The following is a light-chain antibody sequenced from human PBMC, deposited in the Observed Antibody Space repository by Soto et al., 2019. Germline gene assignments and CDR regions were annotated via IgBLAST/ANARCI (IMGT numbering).Light chain of an antibody. J-gene: IGKJ1*01. CDR3: QQRSNWPT. CDR2: DAS. CDR1: QSVSSY. V-gene: IGKV3-11*01. Sequence: EIVLTQSPATLSLSPGERATLSCRASQSVSSYLAWYQQKPGQAPRLLIYDASNRATGIPARFSGSGSGTDSTLTISSREPEDFAVYYCQQRSNWPTFGQGTKVEIK.